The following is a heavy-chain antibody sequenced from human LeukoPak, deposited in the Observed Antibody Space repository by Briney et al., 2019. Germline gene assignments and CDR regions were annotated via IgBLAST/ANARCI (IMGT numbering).Heavy chain of an antibody. V-gene: IGHV1-2*02. J-gene: IGHJ5*02. CDR2: INPNSGGT. CDR1: GYTLTELS. D-gene: IGHD2-15*01. CDR3: ARDLSSGASWFDP. Sequence: ASVKVSCKVSGYTLTELSMHWVRQAPGQGLEWMGWINPNSGGTNYAQKFQGRVTMTRDTSISTAYMELSRLRSDDTAVYYCARDLSSGASWFDPWGQGTLVTVSS.